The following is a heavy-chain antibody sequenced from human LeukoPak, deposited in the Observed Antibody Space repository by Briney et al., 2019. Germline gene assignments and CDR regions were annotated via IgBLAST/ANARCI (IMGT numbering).Heavy chain of an antibody. J-gene: IGHJ4*02. CDR2: AYYTGST. D-gene: IGHD6-6*01. CDR1: GGSVSSYY. CDR3: ARHFAYSSSSYFDY. V-gene: IGHV4-59*08. Sequence: SETLSLTCSVSGGSVSSYYWSWIRQPPGKGLEWIGYAYYTGSTNYNPSLKSRVTMFEDKSKTQFSLRLYSVTVADTAVYYCARHFAYSSSSYFDYWGQGSLVTVSS.